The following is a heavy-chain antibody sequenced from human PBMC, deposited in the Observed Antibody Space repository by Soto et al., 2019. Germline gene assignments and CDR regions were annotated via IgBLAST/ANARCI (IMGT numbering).Heavy chain of an antibody. CDR2: IGGSGGTT. V-gene: IGHV3-23*01. CDR3: ARNNGYDYYDSTGIEW. D-gene: IGHD3-22*01. CDR1: GFTFSGYA. Sequence: TGGALGPFCAASGFTFSGYAMTWARRAPGKGLGWVSAIGGSGGTTYYADSVKGRITISRDNSRNTLYPQMNSLRAEDTAVYYCARNNGYDYYDSTGIEWWGQGTPVTVSS. J-gene: IGHJ4*02.